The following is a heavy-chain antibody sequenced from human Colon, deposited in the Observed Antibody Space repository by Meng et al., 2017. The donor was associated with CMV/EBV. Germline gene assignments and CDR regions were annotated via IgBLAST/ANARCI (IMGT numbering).Heavy chain of an antibody. Sequence: GGSLRLSCAASGFTFSRNSMSWVRQAPGKGLEWVSVINGVGDTTYYADSVKGRFTISRDNSRNTLYLQMIDLRAEDTAMYYCAKDRAYCGSISCSPNYFDDWGQGNLVTVSS. CDR1: GFTFSRNS. CDR3: AKDRAYCGSISCSPNYFDD. CDR2: INGVGDTT. J-gene: IGHJ4*02. V-gene: IGHV3-23*01. D-gene: IGHD2-2*01.